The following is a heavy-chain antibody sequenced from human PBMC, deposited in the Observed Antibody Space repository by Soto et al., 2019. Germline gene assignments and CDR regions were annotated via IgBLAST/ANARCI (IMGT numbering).Heavy chain of an antibody. D-gene: IGHD3-16*01. CDR2: IYYSGST. V-gene: IGHV4-61*01. Sequence: SETLSLTCTVSGGSVSSGSYYWSWIRQPPGKGLEWIGYIYYSGSTNYNPSLKSRVTISVDTSKNQFSPKLSSVTAADTAVYYCARDASTGLIDPWGQGTLVTVSS. CDR3: ARDASTGLIDP. J-gene: IGHJ5*02. CDR1: GGSVSSGSYY.